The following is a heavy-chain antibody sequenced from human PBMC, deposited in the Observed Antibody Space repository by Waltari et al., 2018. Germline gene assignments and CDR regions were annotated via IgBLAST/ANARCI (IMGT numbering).Heavy chain of an antibody. V-gene: IGHV1-2*04. Sequence: VQLVQSGAEVKKPGASVTVACKASGYTLPGYYMPWVRQAAGQGLEWMGWINPKSGGTYYAQTFQGWVTMTRDTSTSTVYMELSSLKSDDTAMYYCARRSCTGECYAPYVYWGQGSLVTVSS. CDR1: GYTLPGYY. CDR2: INPKSGGT. CDR3: ARRSCTGECYAPYVY. J-gene: IGHJ4*02. D-gene: IGHD2-8*02.